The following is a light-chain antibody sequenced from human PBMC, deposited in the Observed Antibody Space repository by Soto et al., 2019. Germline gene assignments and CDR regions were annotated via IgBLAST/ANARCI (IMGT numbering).Light chain of an antibody. CDR2: DVS. J-gene: IGLJ2*01. Sequence: QSALTQPASVSGSPGQSITISCTGTSSDVGAYNYVSWYQQHPGKVPKVMIFDVSSRPSGVSNRFSGSKSGNTASLTISGLQAEDEADYYCSSYTTSSNVVFGGGTKL. V-gene: IGLV2-14*03. CDR1: SSDVGAYNY. CDR3: SSYTTSSNVV.